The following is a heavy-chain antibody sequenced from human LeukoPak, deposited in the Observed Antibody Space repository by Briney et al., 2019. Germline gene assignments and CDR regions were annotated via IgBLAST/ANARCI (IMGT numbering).Heavy chain of an antibody. Sequence: PGGSLRLSCAASGFTFSSYWMHWVRQAPGKGLVWVSRINSDGSSTSYADSVKGRFTISRDNAKNTLYLQMNSLRAEDTAVYCCARKGYCSGGSCYSTYFDYWGQGTLVTVSS. CDR3: ARKGYCSGGSCYSTYFDY. D-gene: IGHD2-15*01. CDR2: INSDGSST. J-gene: IGHJ4*02. V-gene: IGHV3-74*01. CDR1: GFTFSSYW.